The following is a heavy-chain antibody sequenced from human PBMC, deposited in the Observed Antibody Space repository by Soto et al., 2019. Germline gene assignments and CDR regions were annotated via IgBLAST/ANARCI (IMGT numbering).Heavy chain of an antibody. J-gene: IGHJ6*02. D-gene: IGHD1-26*01. CDR1: GFTFSNYG. Sequence: PGGSLRLSCAASGFTFSNYGMHWVRQAPGKGLEWVAIIWYDGSNDYYVDSVKGRFTISRDNSKNTLSLQMNSLRAEDTAVYYCARDRWEFQLFYYYGMDVWGQGTTVTVSS. CDR3: ARDRWEFQLFYYYGMDV. V-gene: IGHV3-33*01. CDR2: IWYDGSND.